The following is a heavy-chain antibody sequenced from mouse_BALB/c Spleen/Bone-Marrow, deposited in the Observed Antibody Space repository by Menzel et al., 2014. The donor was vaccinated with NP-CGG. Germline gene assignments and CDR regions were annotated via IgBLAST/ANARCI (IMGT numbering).Heavy chain of an antibody. CDR1: GFNIKDTY. Sequence: VQLQQSGAELVKPGASVKLSCTASGFNIKDTYMHWVKQRPVQGLEWIGRIDPANGNTKYDPKFQDKATITADTSSNTAYLQLSSLTSEDTAVYYCANYYYGYYFDYWGQGTTLTVSS. J-gene: IGHJ2*01. CDR2: IDPANGNT. CDR3: ANYYYGYYFDY. V-gene: IGHV14-3*02. D-gene: IGHD1-1*01.